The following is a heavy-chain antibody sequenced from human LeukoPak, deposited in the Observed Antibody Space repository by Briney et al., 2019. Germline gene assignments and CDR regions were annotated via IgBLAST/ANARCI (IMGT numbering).Heavy chain of an antibody. Sequence: QSGGSLRLSCAASGFTFSSYEMNWVRQAPGKGLEWVSYISSSGSTIYYADSVKGRFTISRDNAKNSLYLQMNSLRAEDTAVYYCAGEGSSSWFPFDYWGQGTLVTVSS. CDR3: AGEGSSSWFPFDY. J-gene: IGHJ4*02. CDR1: GFTFSSYE. V-gene: IGHV3-48*03. CDR2: ISSSGSTI. D-gene: IGHD6-13*01.